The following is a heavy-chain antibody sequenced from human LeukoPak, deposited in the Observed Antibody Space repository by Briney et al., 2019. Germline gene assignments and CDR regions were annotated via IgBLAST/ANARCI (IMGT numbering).Heavy chain of an antibody. D-gene: IGHD1-26*01. Sequence: PSETLSLTCTVSGGSITTSGYYWAWVRQPPGTGLEWIGNIDYSGNTYYDPSLKSRVTISLDTSENQVSLNLRSVTAADTAVYYCARRRGASSNFDYWGQGTLVTVSS. J-gene: IGHJ4*02. CDR3: ARRRGASSNFDY. V-gene: IGHV4-39*01. CDR1: GGSITTSGYY. CDR2: IDYSGNT.